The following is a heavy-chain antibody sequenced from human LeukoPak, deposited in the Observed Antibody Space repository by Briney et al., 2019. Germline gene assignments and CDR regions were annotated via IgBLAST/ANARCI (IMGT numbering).Heavy chain of an antibody. J-gene: IGHJ4*02. Sequence: HPGGSLRLSCAASGFTFSSDSMNWLRQAPGKGLECVSYISRSSSTIYYADSVKGRFTISRDNAKNSLYLQMNSLRAEDTAVYYCARNPTLMVRTSGAYYFDYWGQGTLVTVSS. CDR3: ARNPTLMVRTSGAYYFDY. V-gene: IGHV3-48*01. CDR1: GFTFSSDS. CDR2: ISRSSSTI. D-gene: IGHD3-10*01.